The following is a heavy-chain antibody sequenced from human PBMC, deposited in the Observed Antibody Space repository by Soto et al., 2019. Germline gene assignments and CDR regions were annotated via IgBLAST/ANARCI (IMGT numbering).Heavy chain of an antibody. CDR1: GYTFTSYY. J-gene: IGHJ4*02. D-gene: IGHD3-10*01. CDR2: ISAYNGNT. V-gene: IGHV1-18*04. Sequence: ASVKVSCKASGYTFTSYYMHWVRQAPGQGLEWMGWISAYNGNTNYAQKLQGRVTMTTDTSTSTAYMELRSLRSDDTAVYYCARDRGVLLWFGESQVPYYFDYWGQGTLVTVSS. CDR3: ARDRGVLLWFGESQVPYYFDY.